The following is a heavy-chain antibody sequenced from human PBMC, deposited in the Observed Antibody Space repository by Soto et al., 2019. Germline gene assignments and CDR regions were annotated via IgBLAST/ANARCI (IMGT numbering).Heavy chain of an antibody. V-gene: IGHV1-8*01. CDR3: ARRGYSSSWSYYYYYGMDV. CDR1: GYTFTSYD. J-gene: IGHJ6*02. Sequence: QVQLGQSGAEVKKPGASVKVSCKASGYTFTSYDINWVRQATGQGLEWMGWMNPNSGNTGYAQKFQGRVTMTRNTSISTAYMELSSRRSEDTAVYYCARRGYSSSWSYYYYYGMDVWGQGTTVTVSS. D-gene: IGHD6-13*01. CDR2: MNPNSGNT.